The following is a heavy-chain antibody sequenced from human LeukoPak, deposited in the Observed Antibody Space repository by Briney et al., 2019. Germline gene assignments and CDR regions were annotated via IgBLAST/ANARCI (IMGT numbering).Heavy chain of an antibody. J-gene: IGHJ3*02. V-gene: IGHV3-48*01. Sequence: GGSLRLSCAASGFTFSSYSMNWVRQAPGKGLEWVSYISSSSTIYYADSVKGRFTISRDNAKNSLYLQMNSLRAEDTAVYYCARDRSNSWQPHDAFDIWGQGTMVTVSS. D-gene: IGHD6-13*01. CDR2: ISSSSTI. CDR1: GFTFSSYS. CDR3: ARDRSNSWQPHDAFDI.